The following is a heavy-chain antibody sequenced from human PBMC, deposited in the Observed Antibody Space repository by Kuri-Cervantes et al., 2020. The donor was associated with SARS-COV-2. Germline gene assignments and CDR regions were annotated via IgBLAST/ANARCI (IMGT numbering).Heavy chain of an antibody. J-gene: IGHJ4*02. Sequence: GGSLRLSCAASGFTFSSYGMHWVRQAPGKGLEWVAVIWYDGSNKYYADSVKGRFTISRDNSKNTLYLQMNSLRAEDTAVYYCARDQSGSYYFGYFDYWGQGTLVTVSS. D-gene: IGHD1-26*01. CDR2: IWYDGSNK. V-gene: IGHV3-33*01. CDR1: GFTFSSYG. CDR3: ARDQSGSYYFGYFDY.